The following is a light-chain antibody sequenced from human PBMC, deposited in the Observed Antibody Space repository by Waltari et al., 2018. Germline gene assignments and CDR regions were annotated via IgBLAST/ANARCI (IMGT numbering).Light chain of an antibody. J-gene: IGLJ2*01. V-gene: IGLV3-1*01. CDR3: AAWDNSTFVL. CDR1: QLAGRY. Sequence: SFELTQTPSESVSPGQTASITCSGDQLAGRYVSWYQHKPCQSPVFLIYQDNMRPSGIPERFSGSNSGSTATLTISGTQAMDEADYYCAAWDNSTFVLFGGGTKVTVL. CDR2: QDN.